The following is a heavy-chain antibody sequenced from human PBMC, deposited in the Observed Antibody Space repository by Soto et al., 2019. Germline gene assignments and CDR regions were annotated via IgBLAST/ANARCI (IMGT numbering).Heavy chain of an antibody. CDR2: IYYSGST. CDR1: GGSISSYY. CDR3: ARGHYDFWSGNYYYYYGMDV. J-gene: IGHJ6*01. D-gene: IGHD3-3*01. V-gene: IGHV4-59*01. Sequence: QVQLQESGPGLVKPSETLSLTCTVSGGSISSYYWSWIRQPPGKGLEWIGYIYYSGSTNYNPSLKSRVTISVDTSKNQFSLKLSSVTAADTAVYYCARGHYDFWSGNYYYYYGMDVW.